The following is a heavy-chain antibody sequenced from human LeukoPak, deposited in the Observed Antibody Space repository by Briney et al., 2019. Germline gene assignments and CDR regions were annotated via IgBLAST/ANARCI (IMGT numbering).Heavy chain of an antibody. D-gene: IGHD2-2*01. CDR3: ARQGGYSSSPDY. V-gene: IGHV4-59*08. CDR2: IYYSGST. CDR1: GGSISSYY. J-gene: IGHJ4*02. Sequence: SETLSPTCTVSGGSISSYYWNWIRQAPGKGLEWIGYIYYSGSTNYNPSLKSRVVISVDASKNQFSLKLSSVTAADTAVYYCARQGGYSSSPDYWGQGTLVTVSS.